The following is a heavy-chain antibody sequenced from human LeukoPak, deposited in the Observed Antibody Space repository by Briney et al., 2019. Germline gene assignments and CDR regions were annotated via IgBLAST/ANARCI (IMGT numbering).Heavy chain of an antibody. Sequence: GGSLRLFCAVSGFTFSSFAMSWVRQAPGKGLEWVSVISDSGGTTFYADSVKGRFTISRDNSKNTLYLQMSSLRAEDTAVYYCAKEASGYGYYFDYWGQGTLVTVSS. V-gene: IGHV3-23*01. J-gene: IGHJ4*02. CDR1: GFTFSSFA. D-gene: IGHD3-10*01. CDR2: ISDSGGTT. CDR3: AKEASGYGYYFDY.